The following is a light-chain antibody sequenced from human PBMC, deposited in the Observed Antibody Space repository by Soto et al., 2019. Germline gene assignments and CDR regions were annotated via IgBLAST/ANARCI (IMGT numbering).Light chain of an antibody. CDR3: QQYGSSPYT. V-gene: IGKV3-20*01. Sequence: ETVLTQSPGTLSLSPGERATLSCRASQTISSNYLAWYRQTPGQAPRILIYGASNRATGIADRFSGSGSWRDFTLIINRREPEDYALYYCQQYGSSPYTFGQGTKLEIK. CDR1: QTISSNY. J-gene: IGKJ2*01. CDR2: GAS.